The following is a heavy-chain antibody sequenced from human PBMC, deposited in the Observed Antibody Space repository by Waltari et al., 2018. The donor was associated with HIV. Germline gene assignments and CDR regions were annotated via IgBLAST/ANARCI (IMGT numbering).Heavy chain of an antibody. CDR2: IDHSGDP. D-gene: IGHD1-26*01. CDR3: ARDQVGATYFDY. J-gene: IGHJ4*02. V-gene: IGHV4-38-2*02. Sequence: QVQLQESGPGLVKPSETLSLTCAVSGYSISSAYYCGWIRPPPGKGRGWIGRIDHSGDPDYIPALKSRVTISIDTAKNQVSRKLRSVTAADTAVYYCARDQVGATYFDYWGQGTLVTVSS. CDR1: GYSISSAYY.